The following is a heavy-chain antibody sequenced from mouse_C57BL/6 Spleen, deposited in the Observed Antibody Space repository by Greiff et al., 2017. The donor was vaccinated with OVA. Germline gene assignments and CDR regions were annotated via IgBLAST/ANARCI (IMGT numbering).Heavy chain of an antibody. J-gene: IGHJ4*01. CDR1: GFTFSSYA. V-gene: IGHV5-9-1*02. CDR2: ISSGGDYI. CDR3: TRGWDRGAMDY. D-gene: IGHD4-1*01. Sequence: EVKLMESGEGLVKPGGSLKLSCAASGFTFSSYAMSWVRQTPEKRLEWVAYISSGGDYIYYADTVKGRFTISRDNARNTLYLQMSSLKSEYTAMYYCTRGWDRGAMDYWGQGTSVTVSS.